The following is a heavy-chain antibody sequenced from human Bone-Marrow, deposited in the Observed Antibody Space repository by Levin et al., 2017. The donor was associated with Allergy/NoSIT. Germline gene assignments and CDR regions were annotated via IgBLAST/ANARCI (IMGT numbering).Heavy chain of an antibody. CDR1: GLTFTDAS. D-gene: IGHD3-10*01. Sequence: GGSLRLSCAASGLTFTDASMTWVRQAPGKGLEWVGRIKTKSDGLTTDYATRVKGRFTISRDDSKNTVYLQMNSLKIDDTALYYCTTDQVHWFGQLKTFWGQGTLVTVSS. CDR2: IKTKSDGLTT. V-gene: IGHV3-15*01. CDR3: TTDQVHWFGQLKTF. J-gene: IGHJ4*02.